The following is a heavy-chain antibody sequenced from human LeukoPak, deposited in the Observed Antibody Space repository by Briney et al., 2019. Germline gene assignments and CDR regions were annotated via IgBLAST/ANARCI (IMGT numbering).Heavy chain of an antibody. D-gene: IGHD3-22*01. V-gene: IGHV4-59*01. CDR1: GGSISTYY. J-gene: IGHJ4*02. CDR2: FYYSGST. Sequence: SETLSLTCTVSGGSISTYYWSWIRQPPGKGLEWIGYFYYSGSTNYNPSLKSRVTISVDTSKSQFSLKLNSVTAADTAVYYCARVVYYDTRGPYFFDYWGQGTLVTVSS. CDR3: ARVVYYDTRGPYFFDY.